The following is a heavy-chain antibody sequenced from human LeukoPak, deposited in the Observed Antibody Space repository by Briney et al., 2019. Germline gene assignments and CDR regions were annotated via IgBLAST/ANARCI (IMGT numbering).Heavy chain of an antibody. CDR3: ARVQRWFGEEALDI. D-gene: IGHD3-10*01. V-gene: IGHV1-2*02. Sequence: ASVKVSRKASGYTFIGYYMHWVRQAPGQGLEWMGWINPNSGGTNYAQKFQGRVNMTRDTSISTAYMELRRLRSDDTAVYYCARVQRWFGEEALDIWGQGTMVTVSS. J-gene: IGHJ3*02. CDR1: GYTFIGYY. CDR2: INPNSGGT.